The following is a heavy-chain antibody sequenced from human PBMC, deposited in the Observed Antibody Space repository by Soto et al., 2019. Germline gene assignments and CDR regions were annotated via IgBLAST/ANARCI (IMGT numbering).Heavy chain of an antibody. V-gene: IGHV3-11*06. J-gene: IGHJ5*02. Sequence: PGGSLRLSCAASGFTFSDYYMSWIRQAPGKGLEWVSYISSSSSYTNYADSVKGRFTISRDNAKNSLYLQMNSLRGEDTGVYYCARGRIPSAIFDWFDPWGQGTLVTVSS. CDR2: ISSSSSYT. CDR1: GFTFSDYY. CDR3: ARGRIPSAIFDWFDP. D-gene: IGHD2-2*01.